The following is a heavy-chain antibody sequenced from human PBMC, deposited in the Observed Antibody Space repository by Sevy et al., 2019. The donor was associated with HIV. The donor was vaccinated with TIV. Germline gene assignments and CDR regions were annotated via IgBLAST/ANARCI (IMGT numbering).Heavy chain of an antibody. CDR2: IRNSGTTI. CDR3: ARDLPHSATTVAHFDC. V-gene: IGHV3-48*03. Sequence: AGSLRLSCAASGFTFSSDEMSWVRQAPGKGLEWVSYIRNSGTTIYYSDSEKGRFTISRDNARNSLYLQMNSLRAEDTAIYYCARDLPHSATTVAHFDCWGQGTLVTVSS. D-gene: IGHD4-17*01. J-gene: IGHJ4*02. CDR1: GFTFSSDE.